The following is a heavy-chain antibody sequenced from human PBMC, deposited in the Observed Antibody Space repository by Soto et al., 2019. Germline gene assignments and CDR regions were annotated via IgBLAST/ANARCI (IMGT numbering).Heavy chain of an antibody. J-gene: IGHJ6*02. D-gene: IGHD3-16*01. Sequence: ASVKVSCKASGGTFSSDFISWVRQAPGQGREWVGGTIARFGSANFAQKFQGRVTITADRFTSTVYMELSSLTSEDTATYYCARDQDSDNYVYAGSQEPYGMDVWGQGXTVTVYS. CDR2: TIARFGSA. V-gene: IGHV1-69*06. CDR3: ARDQDSDNYVYAGSQEPYGMDV. CDR1: GGTFSSDF.